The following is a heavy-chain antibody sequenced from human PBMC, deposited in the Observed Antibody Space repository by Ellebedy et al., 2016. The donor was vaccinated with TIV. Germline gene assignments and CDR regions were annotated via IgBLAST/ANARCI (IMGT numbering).Heavy chain of an antibody. Sequence: PGGSLRLSCAASGFTFSSHGMAWVRQAPGKGLEWLSGITGGGDTTYYADAVKGRFTISRDNSKNTLFLPLSSLRAEDTAVFYCVRVMWPGPGPVDPFDYWGQGTPVTVSS. V-gene: IGHV3-23*01. CDR2: ITGGGDTT. CDR1: GFTFSSHG. J-gene: IGHJ4*02. CDR3: VRVMWPGPGPVDPFDY. D-gene: IGHD2-21*01.